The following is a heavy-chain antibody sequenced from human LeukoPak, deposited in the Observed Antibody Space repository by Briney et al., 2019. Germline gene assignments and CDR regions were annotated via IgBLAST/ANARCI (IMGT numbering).Heavy chain of an antibody. CDR3: ARGNGWYYP. CDR1: GGSISNFY. Sequence: SESLSLTCTVSGGSISNFYWSWIRQPPGKGLEWIGYIFYIGSANYNPSLKSRVTISVDTSKNQFSLRLTSVTAADTAVYYCARGNGWYYPWGQGTLVTV. V-gene: IGHV4-59*08. CDR2: IFYIGSA. D-gene: IGHD6-19*01. J-gene: IGHJ5*02.